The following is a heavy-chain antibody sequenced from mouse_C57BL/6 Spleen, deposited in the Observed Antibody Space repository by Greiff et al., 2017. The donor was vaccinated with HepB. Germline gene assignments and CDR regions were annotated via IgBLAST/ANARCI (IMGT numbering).Heavy chain of an antibody. CDR3: AITTVVAKGYFDV. Sequence: EVQLQESVAELVRPGASVKLSCTASGFNIKNTYMHWVKQRPEQGLEWIGRIDPANGNTKYAPKFQGKATITADTSSNTAYLQLSSLTSEDTAIYYCAITTVVAKGYFDVWGTGTTVTVSS. CDR1: GFNIKNTY. D-gene: IGHD1-1*01. J-gene: IGHJ1*03. V-gene: IGHV14-3*01. CDR2: IDPANGNT.